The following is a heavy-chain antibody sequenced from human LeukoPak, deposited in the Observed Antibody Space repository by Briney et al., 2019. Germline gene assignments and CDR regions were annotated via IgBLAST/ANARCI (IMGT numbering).Heavy chain of an antibody. Sequence: SETLSLTCTVSGGSISSSSYYWGWIRQPPGKGLEWIGSIYTSGGTNYNPSLKSRVTMSVDTSKNQFSLKLSSVTAADTAVYYCARDYSGYDTDAFDIWGQGTMVTVSS. CDR3: ARDYSGYDTDAFDI. V-gene: IGHV4-39*07. D-gene: IGHD5-12*01. J-gene: IGHJ3*02. CDR2: IYTSGGT. CDR1: GGSISSSSYY.